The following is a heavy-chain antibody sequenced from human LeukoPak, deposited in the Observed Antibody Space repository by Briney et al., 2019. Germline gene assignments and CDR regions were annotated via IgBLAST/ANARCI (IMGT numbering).Heavy chain of an antibody. CDR2: INLSGST. CDR1: GGSFTGYY. D-gene: IGHD1-26*01. V-gene: IGHV4-34*01. CDR3: ARGGSYYLYAFDV. J-gene: IGHJ3*01. Sequence: SETLSLTCAVFGGSFTGYYWSWIRQLPGKGLEWIGEINLSGSTNYNPSLKSRVTISVDTSKDQFSLKLSSVTAADTAIYYCARGGSYYLYAFDVWGQGTMVTVSS.